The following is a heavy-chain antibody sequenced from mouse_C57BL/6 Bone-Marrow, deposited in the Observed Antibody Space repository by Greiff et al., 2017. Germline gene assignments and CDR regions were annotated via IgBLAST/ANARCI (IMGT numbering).Heavy chain of an antibody. CDR2: IYPGDGDT. J-gene: IGHJ1*03. CDR1: GYAFSSYW. D-gene: IGHD1-1*01. V-gene: IGHV1-80*01. CDR3: ARDSHYCGSSRSDV. Sequence: QVQLQQSGAELVKPGASVKISCKASGYAFSSYWMNWVKQRPGKGLEWIGQIYPGDGDTNYNGKFKGKATLTAAKSSSTAYMQLSSLTSEDSAVYFCARDSHYCGSSRSDVWGTGTTVTVSS.